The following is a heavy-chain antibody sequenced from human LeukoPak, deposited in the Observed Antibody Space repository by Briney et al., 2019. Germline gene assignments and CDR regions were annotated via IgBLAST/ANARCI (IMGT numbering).Heavy chain of an antibody. CDR3: ARDGGEMATITGFDY. V-gene: IGHV4-61*02. CDR2: IYTSGST. Sequence: KPSQTLSLTCTVSGGSISSGDYYWSSIRQPPGKGLEWIGCIYTSGSTNYNPSLKSRVTISVDTSKNQSSLKLSSVTAADTAVYYCARDGGEMATITGFDYWGQGTLVTVSS. CDR1: GGSISSGDYY. J-gene: IGHJ4*02. D-gene: IGHD5-24*01.